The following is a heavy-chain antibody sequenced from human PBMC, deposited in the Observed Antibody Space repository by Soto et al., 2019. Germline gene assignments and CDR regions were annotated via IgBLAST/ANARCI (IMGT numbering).Heavy chain of an antibody. J-gene: IGHJ4*02. CDR1: GFTFSSYG. D-gene: IGHD6-19*01. Sequence: GGSLRLSCAASGFTFSSYGMHWVRQAPGKGLEWVAVIWYDGSNKYYADSGKGRFTISRDNSKNTRYLQMNSLRAEDTAVYYCARDSLGGGLVDYWGQGTLVTVSS. CDR2: IWYDGSNK. V-gene: IGHV3-33*01. CDR3: ARDSLGGGLVDY.